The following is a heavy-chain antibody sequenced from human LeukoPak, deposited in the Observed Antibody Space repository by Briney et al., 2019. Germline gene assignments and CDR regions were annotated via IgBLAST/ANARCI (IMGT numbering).Heavy chain of an antibody. J-gene: IGHJ4*02. CDR3: ARGLGSSGYPTNSD. D-gene: IGHD3-22*01. CDR2: IYYSGST. Sequence: SETLSLACTVSGGSISSYYWSWIRQPPGKGLEWIGYIYYSGSTNYNPSLKSRVTISVDTSKNQFSLKLSSVTAADTAVYYCARGLGSSGYPTNSDWGQGTLVTVSS. V-gene: IGHV4-59*01. CDR1: GGSISSYY.